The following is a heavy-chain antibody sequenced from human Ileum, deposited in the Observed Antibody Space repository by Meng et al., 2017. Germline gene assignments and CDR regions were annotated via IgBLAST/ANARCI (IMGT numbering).Heavy chain of an antibody. CDR1: GYTFTNYA. CDR2: IIAGSGKT. D-gene: IGHD2-15*01. CDR3: ARDCSGGGCFDP. V-gene: IGHV1-3*01. Sequence: QVQLVQSGAEVKKPGASVKVSCKASGYTFTNYAMHWVRQAPGQRLEWMGWIIAGSGKTKYSQRIQGRVSITRDTSASTVYMELSRLRYEDTAVYFCARDCSGGGCFDPWGQGTLVTVSS. J-gene: IGHJ5*02.